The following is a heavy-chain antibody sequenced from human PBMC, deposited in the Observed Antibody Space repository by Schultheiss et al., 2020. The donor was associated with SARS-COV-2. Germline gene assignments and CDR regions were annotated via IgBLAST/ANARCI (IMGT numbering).Heavy chain of an antibody. CDR1: GYSFTSYW. Sequence: GGSLRLSCKGSGYSFTSYWIGRVRQMPGKGLEWMGIIYPGDSDTRYSPSFQGQVTISADKSISTAYLQWSSLKASDTAMYYCARHGSSGWYPFDYWGQGTLVTVSS. D-gene: IGHD6-19*01. V-gene: IGHV5-51*01. CDR3: ARHGSSGWYPFDY. CDR2: IYPGDSDT. J-gene: IGHJ4*02.